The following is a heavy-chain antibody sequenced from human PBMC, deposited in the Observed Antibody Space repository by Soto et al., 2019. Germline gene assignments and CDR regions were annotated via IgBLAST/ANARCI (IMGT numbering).Heavy chain of an antibody. CDR1: GFTFSNHA. J-gene: IGHJ4*02. V-gene: IGHV3-30-3*01. CDR3: ARGIQLWLRLFDY. Sequence: LRLSCAASGFTFSNHAFHWVRQAPGKGLEWVGVISYDGGNKYYADSVKGRFTISRDNSKNTLYLQMNSLRPEDTAVYYCARGIQLWLRLFDYWGQGTLVTVSS. D-gene: IGHD5-18*01. CDR2: ISYDGGNK.